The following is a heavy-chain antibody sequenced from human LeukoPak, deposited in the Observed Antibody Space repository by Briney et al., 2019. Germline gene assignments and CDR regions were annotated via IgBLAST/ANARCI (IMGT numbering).Heavy chain of an antibody. CDR3: AKDPPYFQH. V-gene: IGHV3-30-3*01. Sequence: GRSLRLSCAASGFTFSSYAMHWVRQAPGKGLEWVAVISYDGSNKYYADSVKGRFTISRDNSKNTLYLQMNSLRAEDTAVYYCAKDPPYFQHWGQGTLVTVSS. CDR1: GFTFSSYA. J-gene: IGHJ1*01. CDR2: ISYDGSNK.